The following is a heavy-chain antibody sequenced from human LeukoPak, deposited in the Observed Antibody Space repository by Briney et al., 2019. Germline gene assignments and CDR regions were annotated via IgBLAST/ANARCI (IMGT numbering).Heavy chain of an antibody. Sequence: ASVKVSCKAFGYTFTSNCMHWVRQAPGQGPEWMGVISPSGGSTTYAQKFQGRVTLTRDMSTSTDYLELSSLRSEDTAVYYCARTVTTSIQTDWGQGTLVTVSS. V-gene: IGHV1-46*01. CDR2: ISPSGGST. D-gene: IGHD4-17*01. CDR1: GYTFTSNC. CDR3: ARTVTTSIQTD. J-gene: IGHJ4*02.